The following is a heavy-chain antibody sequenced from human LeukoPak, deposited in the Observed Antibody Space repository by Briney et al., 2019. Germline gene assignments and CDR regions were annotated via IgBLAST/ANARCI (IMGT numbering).Heavy chain of an antibody. CDR1: GGSISSSSYY. Sequence: SETQSLTCTVSGGSISSSSYYWGWIRQPPGKGLEWIGSIYYSGSTYYNPSLKSRVTISVDTSKNQFSLKLSSVTAADTAVYYCARPPPYCSSTSCYISAFDIWGQGTMVTVSS. J-gene: IGHJ3*02. D-gene: IGHD2-2*02. CDR3: ARPPPYCSSTSCYISAFDI. CDR2: IYYSGST. V-gene: IGHV4-39*01.